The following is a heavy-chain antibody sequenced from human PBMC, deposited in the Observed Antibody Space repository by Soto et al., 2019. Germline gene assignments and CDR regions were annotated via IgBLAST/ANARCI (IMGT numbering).Heavy chain of an antibody. Sequence: QVQLVQSGAEVKKPGASVKVSCKASGYTFTSYGISWVRQAPGQGLEWMGWISAYNGNTNYAQKLQGRVTMTTDTSTSTDYMELRSLRSDDTAVYYCARERDSSGYYQEGFDYWGQGTLVTVSS. J-gene: IGHJ4*02. V-gene: IGHV1-18*04. CDR1: GYTFTSYG. D-gene: IGHD3-22*01. CDR3: ARERDSSGYYQEGFDY. CDR2: ISAYNGNT.